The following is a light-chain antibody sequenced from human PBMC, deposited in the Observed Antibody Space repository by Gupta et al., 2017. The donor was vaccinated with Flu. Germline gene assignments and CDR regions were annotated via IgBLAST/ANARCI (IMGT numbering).Light chain of an antibody. CDR2: AAF. Sequence: DIQLTQSPSSLSAYVGDRVTITCRASQGISNYLAWYQQNPGQAPKSLLYAAFNLQNGVPSRFSGSGSGTYFTLTISSLQPDDFATYYCQQYNTYPLTFGGGTKIDLK. CDR3: QQYNTYPLT. V-gene: IGKV1-16*01. CDR1: QGISNY. J-gene: IGKJ4*01.